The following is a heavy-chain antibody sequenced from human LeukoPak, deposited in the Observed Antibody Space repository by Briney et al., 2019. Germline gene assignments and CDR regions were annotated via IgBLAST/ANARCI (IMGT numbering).Heavy chain of an antibody. Sequence: GGSLRLSCAASGFTFNNYWIRWVRQVPGKDLVWVSRIDSDASRTNYADSVKGRFTISRDNVKNMVYLQMSSLTVEDTAVYYCARYCNGDTCDGALDLWGQGTLVTVSS. CDR2: IDSDASRT. CDR3: ARYCNGDTCDGALDL. D-gene: IGHD2-15*01. CDR1: GFTFNNYW. V-gene: IGHV3-74*01. J-gene: IGHJ3*01.